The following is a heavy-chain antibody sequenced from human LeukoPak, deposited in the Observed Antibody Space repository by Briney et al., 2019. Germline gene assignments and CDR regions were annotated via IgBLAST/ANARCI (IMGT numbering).Heavy chain of an antibody. CDR3: VRAENGMDV. CDR2: IYSGVGT. J-gene: IGHJ6*02. Sequence: PGGSLRLSCAASGFIFNSYGMHWVRQAPGKGLEWVSAIYSGVGTNYADSVKGRFTISRDNSRNTLYLQMNSLRAEDTAVYYCVRAENGMDVWGRGTAVTVS. CDR1: GFIFNSYG. V-gene: IGHV3-NL1*01.